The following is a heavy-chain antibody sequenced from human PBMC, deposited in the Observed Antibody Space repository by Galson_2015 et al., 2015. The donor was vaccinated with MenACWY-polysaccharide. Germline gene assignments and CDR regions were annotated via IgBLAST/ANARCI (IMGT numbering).Heavy chain of an antibody. D-gene: IGHD2-21*01. CDR3: AKSGGDGVTVFATVPTAPES. Sequence: SLRLSCAASGFTFRSYPMNWVRQMPGKGLEWVSGISGSGNSAFYADSVRGRFTISRDNSKNTLYLQMNSLRADDTALYYCAKSGGDGVTVFATVPTAPESWGQGTLVTVSS. CDR2: ISGSGNSA. V-gene: IGHV3-23*01. CDR1: GFTFRSYP. J-gene: IGHJ4*02.